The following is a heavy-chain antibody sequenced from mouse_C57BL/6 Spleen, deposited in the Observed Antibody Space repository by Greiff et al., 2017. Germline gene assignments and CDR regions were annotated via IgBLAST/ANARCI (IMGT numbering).Heavy chain of an antibody. Sequence: VKLMESGPELVKPGASVKISCKASGYAFSSSWMNWVKQRPGKGLEWIGRIYPGDGDTNYNGKFKGKATLTADKSSSTAYMQLSSLTSEDSAVYFCARQPFAYWGQGTLVTVSA. J-gene: IGHJ3*01. CDR3: ARQPFAY. CDR1: GYAFSSSW. CDR2: IYPGDGDT. D-gene: IGHD6-1*01. V-gene: IGHV1-82*01.